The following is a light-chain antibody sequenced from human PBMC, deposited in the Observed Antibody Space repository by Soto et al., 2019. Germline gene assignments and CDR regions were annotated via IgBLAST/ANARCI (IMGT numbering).Light chain of an antibody. CDR3: QQYGSSPRT. V-gene: IGKV3-20*01. CDR2: GAS. Sequence: EIVLTQSPGTLSLSPWERATPSCRASQSVTSNSLAWYQQKPGQAPRLLIYGASSRATGIPDRFSGSGSGTDFTLTIIRLDPEDFAVHYCQQYGSSPRTFGQGTKVEIK. J-gene: IGKJ1*01. CDR1: QSVTSNS.